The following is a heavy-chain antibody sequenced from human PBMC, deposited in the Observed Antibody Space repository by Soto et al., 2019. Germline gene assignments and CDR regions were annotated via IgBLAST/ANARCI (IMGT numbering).Heavy chain of an antibody. CDR2: INTYNGNT. J-gene: IGHJ6*02. D-gene: IGHD2-8*01. Sequence: QVQLVQSGAEVKNPGASVKVSCKTSGYIFTNYGIGWARQAPGQGLEWMGWINTYNGNTNYAQNIQGRLTLTTDTSTSTAYMELRSLRSNDTAIYDCAMVDVYVTPSPQDVWGQWTTVNVSS. CDR1: GYIFTNYG. CDR3: AMVDVYVTPSPQDV. V-gene: IGHV1-18*01.